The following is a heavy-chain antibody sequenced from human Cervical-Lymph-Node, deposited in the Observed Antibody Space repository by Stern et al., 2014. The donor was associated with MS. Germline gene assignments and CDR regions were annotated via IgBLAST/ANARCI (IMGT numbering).Heavy chain of an antibody. V-gene: IGHV1-69*06. Sequence: VQLVESGAEVKQPGSSVKVSCKASGDTFSSYAINWVRQVPGHGLEWMGGITPVFGTTNYAQKFQGRVTITADKSTNTAYMELMTLRSEDTAVYYCARGGGLVGYFDYWGQGTLVSVSS. CDR3: ARGGGLVGYFDY. CDR1: GDTFSSYA. J-gene: IGHJ4*02. D-gene: IGHD1-26*01. CDR2: ITPVFGTT.